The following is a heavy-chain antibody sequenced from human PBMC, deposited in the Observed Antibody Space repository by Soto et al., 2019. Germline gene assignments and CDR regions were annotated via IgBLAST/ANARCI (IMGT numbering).Heavy chain of an antibody. CDR3: ARVPTP. D-gene: IGHD2-2*01. V-gene: IGHV4-30-4*01. CDR1: GGSISSGEYY. Sequence: SETLSLTCTVSGGSISSGEYYWTWIRQPPGKGLEWIGYISYSGSTHYSPSLKSRVTISVDRSKNQFSLKLSSVTAADTAVYYCARVPTPWGQGTLVTVST. CDR2: ISYSGST. J-gene: IGHJ5*02.